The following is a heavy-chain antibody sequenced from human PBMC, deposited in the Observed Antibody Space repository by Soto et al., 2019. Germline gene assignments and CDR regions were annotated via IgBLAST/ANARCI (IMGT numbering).Heavy chain of an antibody. V-gene: IGHV3-30-3*01. CDR3: ARLPLRPYHDTSGPQMSVGY. J-gene: IGHJ4*02. CDR1: GYSFSNYA. CDR2: ISYDGNTK. D-gene: IGHD3-22*01. Sequence: QMQLVESGGGVVQSGRSLRLSCAASAASGYSFSNYAMHWARQAPGKGLEWVAVISYDGNTKYYADSVTGRFTISRDNSKNMLYLQMNSLKPEDTAAHYCARLPLRPYHDTSGPQMSVGYWGQGTLVTVAS.